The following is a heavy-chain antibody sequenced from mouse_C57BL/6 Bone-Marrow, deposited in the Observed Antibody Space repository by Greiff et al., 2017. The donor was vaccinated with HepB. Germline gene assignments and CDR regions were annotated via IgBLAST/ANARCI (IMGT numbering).Heavy chain of an antibody. D-gene: IGHD1-2*01. CDR2: ISYDGSN. CDR3: AGWLLRLYWYFDV. V-gene: IGHV3-6*01. J-gene: IGHJ1*03. Sequence: VQLKESGPGLVKPSQSLSLTCSVTGYSITSGYYWNWIRQFPGNKLEWMGYISYDGSNNYNPSLKNRISITRDTSKNQFFLKLNSVTTEDTATYYCAGWLLRLYWYFDVWGTGTTVTVSS. CDR1: GYSITSGYY.